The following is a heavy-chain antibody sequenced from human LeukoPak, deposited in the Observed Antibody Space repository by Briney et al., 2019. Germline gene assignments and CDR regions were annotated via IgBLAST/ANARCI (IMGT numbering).Heavy chain of an antibody. Sequence: RASVKVSCKASGYTFTKYVVHWVRQAPGQRPEWMGWINAGNGDTKYSQNFQDRVTITRDTSANTAYMELSSLTSEDTALYYCARDDCGDTCYPGGYWGQGTLVIVSS. J-gene: IGHJ1*01. CDR3: ARDDCGDTCYPGGY. CDR1: GYTFTKYV. CDR2: INAGNGDT. V-gene: IGHV1-3*01. D-gene: IGHD2-21*01.